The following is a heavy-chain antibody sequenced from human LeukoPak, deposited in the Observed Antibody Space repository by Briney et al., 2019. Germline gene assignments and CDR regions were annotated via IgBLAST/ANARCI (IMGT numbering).Heavy chain of an antibody. CDR2: VNKDGSKK. CDR1: GFILSNHW. J-gene: IGHJ6*02. Sequence: AGGSLRLSCAASGFILSNHWMTWVRQAPGKGPEWVANVNKDGSKKYYVDSVKGRFTISRDTAKNSLYLQMNNLRAEDTALYYCARNNDMDVWGQGTTVIVSS. V-gene: IGHV3-7*03. D-gene: IGHD1/OR15-1a*01. CDR3: ARNNDMDV.